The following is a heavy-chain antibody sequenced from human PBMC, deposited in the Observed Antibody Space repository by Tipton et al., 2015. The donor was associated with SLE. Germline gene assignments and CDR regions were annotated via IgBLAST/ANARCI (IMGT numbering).Heavy chain of an antibody. V-gene: IGHV4-4*02. J-gene: IGHJ1*01. CDR1: GASIISLNW. Sequence: TLSLTCTVSGASIISLNWWTWVRQPPGKGLEWIGDINHSGSTNYNPSLKSRVTISVDMSKNQFSLRLSSVTAADTAVYYCARAYCSSSSCQRAECFQHWGQGTLVTVSS. D-gene: IGHD2-2*01. CDR2: INHSGST. CDR3: ARAYCSSSSCQRAECFQH.